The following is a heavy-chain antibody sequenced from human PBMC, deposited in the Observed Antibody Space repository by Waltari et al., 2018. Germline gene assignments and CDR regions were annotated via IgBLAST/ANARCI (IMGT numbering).Heavy chain of an antibody. CDR3: ARSGRGSKTYKNWFDP. D-gene: IGHD3-10*01. Sequence: QVQLQQWGAGLLKPSETLSLTCAVYGGSFSGYYWSWIRQPPGKGLEWIGEINHSGSTNYNPSLKSRVTISVDTSKNQFSLKLSSVTAADTAVYYCARSGRGSKTYKNWFDPWGQGTLVIVSS. CDR1: GGSFSGYY. J-gene: IGHJ5*02. CDR2: INHSGST. V-gene: IGHV4-34*01.